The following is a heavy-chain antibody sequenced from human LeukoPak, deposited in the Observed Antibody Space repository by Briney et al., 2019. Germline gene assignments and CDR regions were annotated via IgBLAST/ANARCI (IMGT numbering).Heavy chain of an antibody. CDR2: IYYSGST. Sequence: PSETLSLTCTVSGGSISSSSYYWGWIRQPPGKGLEWIGSIYYSGSTYYNPSLKSRVTISVDTSKNQFSLKLSSVTAADTAVYYCARVGRTIKDFKRWLIGNYYFDYWGQGTLVTVSS. V-gene: IGHV4-39*07. CDR3: ARVGRTIKDFKRWLIGNYYFDY. D-gene: IGHD1-1*01. CDR1: GGSISSSSYY. J-gene: IGHJ4*02.